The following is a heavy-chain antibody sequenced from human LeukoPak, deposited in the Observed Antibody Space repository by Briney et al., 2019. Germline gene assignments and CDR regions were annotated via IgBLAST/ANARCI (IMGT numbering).Heavy chain of an antibody. CDR3: ARGTGWPQFDY. J-gene: IGHJ4*02. V-gene: IGHV6-1*01. D-gene: IGHD6-19*01. CDR1: GDSVSRGSIA. CDR2: TYYKSAWYN. Sequence: SQTLSLTCVISGDSVSRGSIAWNWIRQSPSRGLEWLGRTYYKSAWYNDYAVSVKGRIIINPDTSKNQFSLQLNSVTPEDTAVYYCARGTGWPQFDYWGQGTLVTVSS.